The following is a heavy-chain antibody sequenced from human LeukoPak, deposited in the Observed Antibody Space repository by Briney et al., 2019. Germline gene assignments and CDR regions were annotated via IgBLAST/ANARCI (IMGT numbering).Heavy chain of an antibody. CDR3: TTVPVRVTTGG. V-gene: IGHV3-15*01. D-gene: IGHD3-10*02. CDR1: GFTFSNAW. CDR2: IKSKTDGGTT. Sequence: TSGGSLRLSCAASGFTFSNAWMSWVRQAPGKGLEWVGRIKSKTDGGTTNYAAPVKGRFTISRDDSKNTLYLQMNSLKTEDTAVYSCTTVPVRVTTGGWGQGTLVTVSS. J-gene: IGHJ4*02.